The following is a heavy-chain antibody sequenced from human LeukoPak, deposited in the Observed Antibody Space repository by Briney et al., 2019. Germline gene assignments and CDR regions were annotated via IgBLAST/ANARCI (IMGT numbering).Heavy chain of an antibody. Sequence: SETLSLTCTVSGGSISSYYWSWIRQPPGKGLEWIGYIYYSGSTNYNPSLKSRVTISVDTSKNQFSLKLSSVTAADTAVYYCARQDSSGWWGFDYWGQGTLVTVSS. CDR1: GGSISSYY. CDR2: IYYSGST. D-gene: IGHD6-19*01. J-gene: IGHJ4*02. V-gene: IGHV4-59*08. CDR3: ARQDSSGWWGFDY.